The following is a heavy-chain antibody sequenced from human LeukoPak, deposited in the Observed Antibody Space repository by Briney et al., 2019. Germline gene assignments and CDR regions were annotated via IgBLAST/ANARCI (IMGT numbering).Heavy chain of an antibody. J-gene: IGHJ4*02. CDR2: IIPIFGTA. V-gene: IGHV1-69*06. CDR3: ARAVGSSWEHTDY. CDR1: GGTFSSYA. D-gene: IGHD6-13*01. Sequence: SVKVSCKAPGGTFSSYAISWVRQAPGQGLEWMGGIIPIFGTANYAQKFQGRVTITADKSTSTAYMELSSLRSEDTAVHYCARAVGSSWEHTDYWGQGTLVTVSS.